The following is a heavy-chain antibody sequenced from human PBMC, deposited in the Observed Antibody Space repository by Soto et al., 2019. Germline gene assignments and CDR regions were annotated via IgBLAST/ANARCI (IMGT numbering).Heavy chain of an antibody. V-gene: IGHV3-30-3*01. CDR1: GFTFSSYA. Sequence: QVQLVESGGGVVQPGRSLRLSCAASGFTFSSYAMHWVRQAPGKGLEWVAVISYDGSNKYYADSVKGRFTISRDNSKNTLYRQRNSLRAEDTAVYYCAREGYCSGSRCYDGHYDYYGLDVWGQGTTVTVSS. D-gene: IGHD2-15*01. CDR2: ISYDGSNK. CDR3: AREGYCSGSRCYDGHYDYYGLDV. J-gene: IGHJ6*02.